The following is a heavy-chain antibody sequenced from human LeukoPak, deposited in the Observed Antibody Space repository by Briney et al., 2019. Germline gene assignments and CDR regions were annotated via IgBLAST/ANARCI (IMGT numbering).Heavy chain of an antibody. V-gene: IGHV3-43*02. Sequence: GGSLRLPCAASGFTFYDYAMQWVRQAPGKGLEWISLITGEAGTTKYADSVKGRFTISRDNSKRLLYLQMNSLTTEDSGLYYCVKDTVTMLRGVISDYYHGMDVWGRGTTVIVSS. CDR1: GFTFYDYA. D-gene: IGHD3-10*01. CDR3: VKDTVTMLRGVISDYYHGMDV. J-gene: IGHJ6*02. CDR2: ITGEAGTT.